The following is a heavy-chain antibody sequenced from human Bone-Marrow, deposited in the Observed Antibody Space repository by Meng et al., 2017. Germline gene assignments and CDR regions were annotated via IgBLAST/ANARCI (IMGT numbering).Heavy chain of an antibody. Sequence: QVQLPESGPGLVNPSGTLSLTFAVSGDSIISNYWWNWVRQTPGKGLEWIGEIYHTGRTDYNPFLKSRVTISVDTSKNQFSLTLTSVTAADTAVYYCARHEFGLPTAAFDHWGQGTLVTVSS. D-gene: IGHD2-2*01. CDR1: GDSIISNYW. J-gene: IGHJ4*02. CDR3: ARHEFGLPTAAFDH. CDR2: IYHTGRT. V-gene: IGHV4-4*02.